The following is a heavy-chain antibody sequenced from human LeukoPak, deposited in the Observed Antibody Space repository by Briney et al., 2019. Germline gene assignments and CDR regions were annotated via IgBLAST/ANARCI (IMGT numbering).Heavy chain of an antibody. CDR3: AKGMYYYEYYFDY. V-gene: IGHV3-33*06. Sequence: GGSLRLSCAASGFTFSSYGMHWVRQAPGKGLEWVAVIWYDGSNKYYADSVKGRFTISRDNSKNTLYLQMNSLRAEDTAVYYCAKGMYYYEYYFDYWGQGTLVTVSS. CDR2: IWYDGSNK. CDR1: GFTFSSYG. J-gene: IGHJ4*02. D-gene: IGHD3-22*01.